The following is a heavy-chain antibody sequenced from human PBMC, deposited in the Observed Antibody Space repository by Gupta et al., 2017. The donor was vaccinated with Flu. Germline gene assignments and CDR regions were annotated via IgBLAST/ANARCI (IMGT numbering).Heavy chain of an antibody. V-gene: IGHV3-74*01. Sequence: EVQLVESGGDLVQPGGSLRLSCGASGFSLSKYWMHWVRQAPGKGLEWLSRINSDESTRTYADSVKGRFTISRDNAKNTVYLQMTSLRAEDTAIYYCVGVSGWNDPLDFWGQGTLVTVSS. CDR2: INSDESTR. D-gene: IGHD1-1*01. CDR3: VGVSGWNDPLDF. CDR1: GFSLSKYW. J-gene: IGHJ4*02.